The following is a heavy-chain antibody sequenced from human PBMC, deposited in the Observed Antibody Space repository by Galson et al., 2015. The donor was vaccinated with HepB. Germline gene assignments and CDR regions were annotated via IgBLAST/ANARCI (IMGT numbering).Heavy chain of an antibody. D-gene: IGHD2-2*02. Sequence: SLRLSCAASGFTFSSYGMHWVRQAPGKGLEWVAVISYDGSNKYYADSVKGRFTISRDNSKNTLYLQMNSLRAEDTAVYYCAKDTLLYQLPYLYGMDVWGQGTTVTVSS. V-gene: IGHV3-30*18. CDR3: AKDTLLYQLPYLYGMDV. J-gene: IGHJ6*02. CDR2: ISYDGSNK. CDR1: GFTFSSYG.